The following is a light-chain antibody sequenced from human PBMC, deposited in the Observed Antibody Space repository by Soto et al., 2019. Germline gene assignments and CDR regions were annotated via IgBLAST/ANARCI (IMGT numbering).Light chain of an antibody. V-gene: IGKV3D-20*02. CDR3: QQRSNWPPIT. CDR2: AAS. Sequence: EIVLTQSPGTLSLSPGERATLSCRASQSVSSYYLAWYQQKPGQAPRLLIYAASSRATGIPDRFSGSGSGTDFTLTINSLEPEDFVVYYCQQRSNWPPITFGQGTRLEI. CDR1: QSVSSYY. J-gene: IGKJ5*01.